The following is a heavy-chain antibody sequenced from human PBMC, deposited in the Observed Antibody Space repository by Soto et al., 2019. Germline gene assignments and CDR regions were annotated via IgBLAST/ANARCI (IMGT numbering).Heavy chain of an antibody. V-gene: IGHV2-5*02. D-gene: IGHD4-17*01. CDR3: AHRLRGLRWYPTVFDS. CDR1: GFSLSTSGVG. Sequence: QITLKESGPTLVKPTQPLTLTCTFSGFSLSTSGVGVGWIRQPPGKALEWLALIYCDDDRGYSPSLKTRLTITTAPYKNPVVLTMTNMDPVDTATYCCAHRLRGLRWYPTVFDSWGQATLVTVSS. J-gene: IGHJ4*02. CDR2: IYCDDDR.